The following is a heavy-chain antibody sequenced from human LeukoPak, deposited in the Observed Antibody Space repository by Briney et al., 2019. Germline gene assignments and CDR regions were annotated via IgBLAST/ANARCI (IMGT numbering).Heavy chain of an antibody. V-gene: IGHV3-30*02. D-gene: IGHD5-12*01. Sequence: GGSLRLSCAASGFAFSSYGMHWVRQAPGKGLEWVAFIRYDGSNKYYADSVKGRFTISRDNSKNTQYLQMNSLRAEDTAVYYCAKVGVATTRYDAFDIWGQGTMVTVSS. J-gene: IGHJ3*02. CDR1: GFAFSSYG. CDR3: AKVGVATTRYDAFDI. CDR2: IRYDGSNK.